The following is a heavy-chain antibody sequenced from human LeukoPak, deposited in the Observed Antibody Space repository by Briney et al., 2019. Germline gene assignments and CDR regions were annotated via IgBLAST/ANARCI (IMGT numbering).Heavy chain of an antibody. CDR1: GGSISSYY. CDR3: ARLRFWSGYYDFDY. D-gene: IGHD3-3*01. CDR2: IYTSGST. Sequence: KPSETLSLTCTVSGGSISSYYWSWIRQPAGKGLEWIGRIYTSGSTNYNPSLKSRVTMSVDTSKNQFSLKLSSVTAGDTAVYYCARLRFWSGYYDFDYWGQGTLVTVSS. J-gene: IGHJ4*02. V-gene: IGHV4-4*07.